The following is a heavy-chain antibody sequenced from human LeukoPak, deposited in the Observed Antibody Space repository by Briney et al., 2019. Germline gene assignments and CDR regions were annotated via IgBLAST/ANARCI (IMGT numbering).Heavy chain of an antibody. CDR3: AREDYYDSGSSDY. V-gene: IGHV1-8*03. CDR2: MNPNSGNT. J-gene: IGHJ4*02. Sequence: GASVKVSCKASGYTFTSYDINWVRQATGQGLEWMGWMNPNSGNTAYAQKFQGRVTITRNTSISTAYMELNSLRSEDTAIYYCAREDYYDSGSSDYWGQGTLVTVSS. D-gene: IGHD3-22*01. CDR1: GYTFTSYD.